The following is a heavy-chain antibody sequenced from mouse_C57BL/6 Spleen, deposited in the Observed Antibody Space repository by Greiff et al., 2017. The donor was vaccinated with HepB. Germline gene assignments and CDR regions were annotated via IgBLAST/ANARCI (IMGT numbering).Heavy chain of an antibody. Sequence: VKLQESGPGLVAPSQILSITCTVSGFSLTSYGVHWVRQPPGKGLEWLVVIWSDGSTTYNSALKSRLSISKDNSKSQVFLKMNSLQTDDTAMYYCARQNYGSFYAMDYWGQGTSVTVSS. CDR1: GFSLTSYG. CDR2: IWSDGST. D-gene: IGHD1-1*01. J-gene: IGHJ4*01. V-gene: IGHV2-6-1*01. CDR3: ARQNYGSFYAMDY.